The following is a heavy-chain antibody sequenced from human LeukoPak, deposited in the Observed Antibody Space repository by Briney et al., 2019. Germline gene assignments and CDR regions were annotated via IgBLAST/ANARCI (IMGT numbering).Heavy chain of an antibody. Sequence: GGSLRLSCAASGFTFSTYAMGWVRQAPGKGLEWVSGISGSGGSTYYADSVKGRFTISRDNSKNTLYLQMNTLRAEDTAVYYCATDRTVTPLWGQGTLVTVSS. CDR2: ISGSGGST. CDR1: GFTFSTYA. J-gene: IGHJ4*02. V-gene: IGHV3-23*01. D-gene: IGHD4-17*01. CDR3: ATDRTVTPL.